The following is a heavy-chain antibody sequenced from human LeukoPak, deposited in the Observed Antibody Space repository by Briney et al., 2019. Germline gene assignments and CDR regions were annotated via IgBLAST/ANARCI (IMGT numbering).Heavy chain of an antibody. Sequence: GGSLRLSCAASGFTFSSYSMNWVRQAPGKGLEWVSSISSSSSYIYYADSVKGRFTISRDNAKNSLYLQMNSLRAEDTAVYYCARADCSSTSCYDMGDYFDHWGQGTLVTVSS. V-gene: IGHV3-21*01. CDR1: GFTFSSYS. CDR2: ISSSSSYI. J-gene: IGHJ4*02. D-gene: IGHD2-2*01. CDR3: ARADCSSTSCYDMGDYFDH.